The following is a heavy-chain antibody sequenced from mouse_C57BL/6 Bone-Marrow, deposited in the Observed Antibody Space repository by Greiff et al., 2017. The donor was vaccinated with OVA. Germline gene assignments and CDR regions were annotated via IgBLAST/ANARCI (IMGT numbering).Heavy chain of an antibody. D-gene: IGHD2-3*01. V-gene: IGHV14-4*01. CDR1: GFNIKDGY. Sequence: VQLQQSGAELVRPGASVKLSCTASGFNIKDGYMHWVKQRPEQGLEWIGWIDPENGDTEYASKFQGKATITADTSSNTAYLQLSSLTSEDTAVYYCTSDGYYWFAYWGQGTLVTVSA. CDR3: TSDGYYWFAY. CDR2: IDPENGDT. J-gene: IGHJ3*01.